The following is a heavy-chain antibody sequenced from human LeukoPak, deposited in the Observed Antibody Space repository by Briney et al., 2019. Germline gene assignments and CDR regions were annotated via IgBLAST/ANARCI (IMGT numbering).Heavy chain of an antibody. J-gene: IGHJ6*02. Sequence: GESLRLSCAASGFIFKKYWMHWVRQDPRKGLVWVSRINGDGRNINYADSVRGRFTISRDNAKNTLYLQMNTLRVEDTAVYYCTRDLMDYDVSTGLHHYYMDVWGQGTTVTVSS. CDR1: GFIFKKYW. CDR2: INGDGRNI. V-gene: IGHV3-74*01. D-gene: IGHD3-9*01. CDR3: TRDLMDYDVSTGLHHYYMDV.